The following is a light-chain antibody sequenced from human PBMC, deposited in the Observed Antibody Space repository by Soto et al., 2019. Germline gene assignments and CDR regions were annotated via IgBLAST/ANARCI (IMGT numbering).Light chain of an antibody. J-gene: IGKJ5*01. CDR2: AAS. CDR3: QQYNNWPLIT. Sequence: DIQMTQSPSSLSASVGDRVTITCRASQSISSYLNWYQQKPGKAPKLLIYAASSLQGGVPSRFSGSGSGTDFTLTISSLQPEDIALYYCQQYNNWPLITFGQGTRLEIK. CDR1: QSISSY. V-gene: IGKV1-39*01.